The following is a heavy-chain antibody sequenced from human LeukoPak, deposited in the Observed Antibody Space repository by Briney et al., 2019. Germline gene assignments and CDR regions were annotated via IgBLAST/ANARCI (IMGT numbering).Heavy chain of an antibody. CDR3: AREGPITMVRGVIIN. CDR1: GFTFSSYS. Sequence: GGSLRLSCAASGFTFSSYSMNWVRQAPGKGLEWVSYISSSSSTIYYADSVKGRFTISRDNAKNSLYLQMNSLRAEDTAVYYCAREGPITMVRGVIINWGQGTLVTVSS. CDR2: ISSSSSTI. V-gene: IGHV3-48*01. D-gene: IGHD3-10*01. J-gene: IGHJ4*02.